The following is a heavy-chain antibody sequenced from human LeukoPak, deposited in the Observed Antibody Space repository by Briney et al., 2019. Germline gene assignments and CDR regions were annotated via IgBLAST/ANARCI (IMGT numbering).Heavy chain of an antibody. CDR3: ARDSAAAGYYYYYYRDV. CDR1: GFTFSSYW. V-gene: IGHV3-7*01. D-gene: IGHD6-13*01. J-gene: IGHJ6*03. Sequence: GGSLRLSCAASGFTFSSYWMSWVRQAPGKGLEWVANIKQDGSEKYYVDSVKGRFTISRDNAKNSLYLQMNSLRAEDTAVYYCARDSAAAGYYYYYYRDVWGKGTTVTVSS. CDR2: IKQDGSEK.